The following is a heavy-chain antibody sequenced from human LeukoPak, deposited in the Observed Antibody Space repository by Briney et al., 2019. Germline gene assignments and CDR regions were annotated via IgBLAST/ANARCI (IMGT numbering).Heavy chain of an antibody. CDR1: GGSISSRGYY. CDR3: ATGRDYSGNGIFDY. J-gene: IGHJ4*02. Sequence: PSQTLSLTCTVSGGSISSRGYYWSWIRQHPGKGLEWIGYMYYSGSSYYNPSLKSRVTISVDTSKNQFSLKLSSVTAADTALYYCATGRDYSGNGIFDYWGQGTLVTVSS. D-gene: IGHD4-23*01. V-gene: IGHV4-31*03. CDR2: MYYSGSS.